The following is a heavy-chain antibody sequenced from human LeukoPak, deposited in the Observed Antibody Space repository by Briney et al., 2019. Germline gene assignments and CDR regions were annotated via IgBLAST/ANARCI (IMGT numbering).Heavy chain of an antibody. Sequence: GGSLRLSCAASGFTFSNYGMHWVRQAPGKGLEWVAVISYDESDKYYADSVKGRFTISRDNSKNTLYLQMNSLRPEDTAVYYCAKGVVAATNAAYYGMDVWGQGTTVAVSS. CDR1: GFTFSNYG. CDR2: ISYDESDK. J-gene: IGHJ6*02. CDR3: AKGVVAATNAAYYGMDV. D-gene: IGHD2-15*01. V-gene: IGHV3-30*18.